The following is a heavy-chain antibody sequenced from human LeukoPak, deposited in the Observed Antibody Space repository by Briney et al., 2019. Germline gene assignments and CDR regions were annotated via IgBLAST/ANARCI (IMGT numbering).Heavy chain of an antibody. CDR2: IYHSGST. D-gene: IGHD6-25*01. V-gene: IGHV4-30-2*01. CDR1: GGSISSGGYY. CDR3: ARDGAADDAFDI. J-gene: IGHJ3*02. Sequence: SQTLSLTCTVSGGSISSGGYYWSWIRQPPGKGLEWIGYIYHSGSTYYNPSLKSRGTISVDRSKNQFSLKLSSVTAADTAVYYCARDGAADDAFDIWGQGTMVTVSS.